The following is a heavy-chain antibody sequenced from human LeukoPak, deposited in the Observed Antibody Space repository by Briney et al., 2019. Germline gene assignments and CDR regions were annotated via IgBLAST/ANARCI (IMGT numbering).Heavy chain of an antibody. CDR1: GFTSDDYA. J-gene: IGHJ3*02. D-gene: IGHD1-26*01. Sequence: GGSLRLSCAASGFTSDDYAMHWVRQAPGKGLEWVSGISWNSGSIGYADSVKGRFTISRDNAKNSLYLQMNSLRAEDMALYYCAKDRGSYFPGAFDIWGQGTMVTVSS. CDR2: ISWNSGSI. V-gene: IGHV3-9*02. CDR3: AKDRGSYFPGAFDI.